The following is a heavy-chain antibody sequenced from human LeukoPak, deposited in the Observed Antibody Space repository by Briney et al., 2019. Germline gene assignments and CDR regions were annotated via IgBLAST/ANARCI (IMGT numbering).Heavy chain of an antibody. CDR2: ISYSGST. Sequence: SETLSLTCTVSGGSISSYYWSWIRQPPGKGLEWIACISYSGSTKYNPSLKSRVTISVDTSKNQLSLKLSSVTAADTAVYYCARHYEHFDYWGQGTLVTVSS. J-gene: IGHJ4*02. V-gene: IGHV4-59*01. CDR3: ARHYEHFDY. CDR1: GGSISSYY. D-gene: IGHD4-17*01.